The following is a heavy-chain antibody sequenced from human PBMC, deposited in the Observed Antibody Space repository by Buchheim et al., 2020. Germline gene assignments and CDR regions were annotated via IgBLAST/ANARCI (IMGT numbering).Heavy chain of an antibody. Sequence: QVQLVQSGAEVKKPGASVKVSCKASGYTFTGYYMHWVRQAPGQGLEWMGWIKPNSGGTNYAQKFQGRVTMTRDTSISPAYMELSRLRSDDTAVYYCARDYTEQWLVRAVLPRFDYWGQGTL. CDR1: GYTFTGYY. CDR2: IKPNSGGT. D-gene: IGHD6-19*01. V-gene: IGHV1-2*02. J-gene: IGHJ4*02. CDR3: ARDYTEQWLVRAVLPRFDY.